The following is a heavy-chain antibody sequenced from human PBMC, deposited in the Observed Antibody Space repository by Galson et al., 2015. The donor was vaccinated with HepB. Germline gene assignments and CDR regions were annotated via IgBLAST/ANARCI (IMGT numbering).Heavy chain of an antibody. Sequence: SLRLSCAASGFTVSSNYMSWVRQAPGKGLEWVSVIYSGGSTYYADSVKGRFTISRDNSKNTLYLQMNSLRAEDTAVYYCARVGDIATPPYYWGQGTLVTVSS. CDR2: IYSGGST. D-gene: IGHD2-15*01. CDR3: ARVGDIATPPYY. CDR1: GFTVSSNY. J-gene: IGHJ4*02. V-gene: IGHV3-66*01.